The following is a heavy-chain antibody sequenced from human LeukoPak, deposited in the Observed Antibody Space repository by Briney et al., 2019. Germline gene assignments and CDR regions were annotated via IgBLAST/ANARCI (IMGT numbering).Heavy chain of an antibody. V-gene: IGHV4-34*01. CDR1: GGSFSGYY. Sequence: NSSETLSLTCAVYGGSFSGYYWSWIRQPPGKGLEWIGEINHSGSTNYNPSLKSRVTISVDTSKNQFSLKLSSVTAADTAVYYCARGYQLPYYYYYYMDVWGKGTTVTVSS. CDR2: INHSGST. CDR3: ARGYQLPYYYYYYMDV. D-gene: IGHD2-2*01. J-gene: IGHJ6*03.